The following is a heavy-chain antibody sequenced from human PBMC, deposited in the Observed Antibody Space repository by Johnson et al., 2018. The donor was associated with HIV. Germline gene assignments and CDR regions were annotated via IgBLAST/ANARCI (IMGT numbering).Heavy chain of an antibody. Sequence: VQLVESGGGVVRPGESLRLSCAASGFTFSDYYMSWIRQAPGKGLEWVSYISSSGSTIYYADSVKGRFTISRDNSKNTLYLQMNSLRAEDTAVYYCARERGPQGQLGDNVRGLLGLRWAMWG. D-gene: IGHD6-13*01. CDR3: ARERGPQGQLGDNVRGLLGLRWAM. J-gene: IGHJ1*01. CDR2: ISSSGSTI. V-gene: IGHV3-11*04. CDR1: GFTFSDYY.